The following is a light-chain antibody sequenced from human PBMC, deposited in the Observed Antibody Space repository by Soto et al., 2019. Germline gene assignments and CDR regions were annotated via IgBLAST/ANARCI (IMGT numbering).Light chain of an antibody. CDR3: QQRYNWPLT. CDR2: DAS. Sequence: DIVLTQSPGTLSLSPGEGASLSCRASQNVDTFLAWYQQRPGQSPRLLIYDASNRATGIPARFSGSGSGTDFTLTISSLEPEDFAVYYCQQRYNWPLTFGAGTRVEI. CDR1: QNVDTF. J-gene: IGKJ4*01. V-gene: IGKV3-11*01.